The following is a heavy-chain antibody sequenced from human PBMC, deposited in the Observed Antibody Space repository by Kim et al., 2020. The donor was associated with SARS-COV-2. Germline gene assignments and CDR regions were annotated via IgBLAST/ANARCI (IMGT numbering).Heavy chain of an antibody. D-gene: IGHD5-12*01. CDR3: AGGIVATSFDY. J-gene: IGHJ4*02. V-gene: IGHV4-31*03. CDR1: GGSIGSGGYY. CDR2: IYYSGST. Sequence: SETLSLTCTVSGGSIGSGGYYWSWIRQHPGKGLEWIGYIYYSGSTYYNPSLKSRVTISVDTSKNQFSLKLSSVTAADTAVYYCAGGIVATSFDYWGQGTLVTVSS.